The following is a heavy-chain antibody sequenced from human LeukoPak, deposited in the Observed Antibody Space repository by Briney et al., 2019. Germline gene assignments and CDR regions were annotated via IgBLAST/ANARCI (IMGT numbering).Heavy chain of an antibody. CDR3: ARADSAVELHEYLDAFAI. CDR1: GGSFIGYY. J-gene: IGHJ3*02. V-gene: IGHV4-34*01. CDR2: INHSGST. D-gene: IGHD1-7*01. Sequence: ETLSLTCAVYGGSFIGYYWSWIRQPPGKGLEWMGEINHSGSTNYNPSLKSRVSISVDTSKSQSSLKLRSVTAADTAVYHCARADSAVELHEYLDAFAIWGQGKIVPVS.